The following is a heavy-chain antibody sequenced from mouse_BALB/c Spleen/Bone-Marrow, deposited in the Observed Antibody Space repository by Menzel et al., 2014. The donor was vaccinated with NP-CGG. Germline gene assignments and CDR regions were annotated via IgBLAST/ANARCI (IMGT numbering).Heavy chain of an antibody. Sequence: VKLVESGAELVKPGASVKLSCKASGYTFTEYIIHWVKQRSGQSLEWIGWFYPGSGSIKYNEKFKDKATLTADKSSSTVYMELSRLTSEDSAVYFCARHEKANYGNYAMDYWGQGTSVTVSS. D-gene: IGHD1-1*01. V-gene: IGHV1-62-2*01. CDR3: ARHEKANYGNYAMDY. J-gene: IGHJ4*01. CDR1: GYTFTEYI. CDR2: FYPGSGSI.